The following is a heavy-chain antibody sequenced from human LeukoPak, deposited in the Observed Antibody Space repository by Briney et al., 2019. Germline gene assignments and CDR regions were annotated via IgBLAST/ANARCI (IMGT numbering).Heavy chain of an antibody. V-gene: IGHV4-34*01. D-gene: IGHD6-6*01. CDR3: ARVGIAARPIDY. Sequence: PSETLSLTCAVYGGSFSGYYWSWIRQPPGKGLEWIGEINHSGSTNYNPSLKSRVTISVDTFKNQFSLKLSSVTAADTAVYYCARVGIAARPIDYWGQGTLVTVSS. CDR2: INHSGST. CDR1: GGSFSGYY. J-gene: IGHJ4*02.